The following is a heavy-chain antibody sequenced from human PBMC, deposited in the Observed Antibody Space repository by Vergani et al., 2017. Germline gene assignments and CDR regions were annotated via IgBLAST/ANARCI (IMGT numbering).Heavy chain of an antibody. CDR3: ARHERFLEWLLSDWFDP. Sequence: QLQLQESGPGLVKPSETLSLTCIVSGGSISSSTYYWGWIRQPPGKGLEWIGRIYYTGSAYNPSLKSRVIISVDTSKNQFSLKLSSVTAADTAVYYCARHERFLEWLLSDWFDPWGQGTLVTVSS. CDR2: IYYTGSA. D-gene: IGHD3-3*01. CDR1: GGSISSSTYY. J-gene: IGHJ5*02. V-gene: IGHV4-39*01.